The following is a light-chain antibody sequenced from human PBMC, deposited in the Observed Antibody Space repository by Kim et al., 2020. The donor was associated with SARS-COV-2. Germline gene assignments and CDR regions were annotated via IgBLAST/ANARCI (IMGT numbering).Light chain of an antibody. V-gene: IGLV2-14*04. Sequence: GQSITISCPGTSTDIGTYNYVSWYQQHPGKAPKVLLYDVRVRPSGVSDRFSGSKSGNTASLFISGLQPEDEADYYCSSFTTSTTWVFGGGTQLTVL. CDR3: SSFTTSTTWV. CDR2: DVR. J-gene: IGLJ3*02. CDR1: STDIGTYNY.